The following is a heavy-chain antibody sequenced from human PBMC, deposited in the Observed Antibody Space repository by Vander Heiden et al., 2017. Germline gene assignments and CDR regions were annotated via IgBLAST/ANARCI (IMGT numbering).Heavy chain of an antibody. CDR1: GFTFSSYA. Sequence: EVQLLESGGGLVQPGGSLRLSCAASGFTFSSYAMSWVRQAPGKGLEWVSGISGSGSSTFYADSVKGRFTISRDNSNNTLYLQMNGLRAGYTAVYYCAPLCPRVSPVFDYWGQGTLVTVSS. CDR2: ISGSGSST. CDR3: APLCPRVSPVFDY. V-gene: IGHV3-23*01. D-gene: IGHD3-16*02. J-gene: IGHJ4*02.